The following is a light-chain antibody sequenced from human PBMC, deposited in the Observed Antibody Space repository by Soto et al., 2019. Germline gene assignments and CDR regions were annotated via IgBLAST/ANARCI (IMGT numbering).Light chain of an antibody. CDR3: LQDYTYPIT. J-gene: IGKJ5*01. V-gene: IGKV3-15*01. CDR2: ATS. Sequence: PGDSATLSCMASRSVDTDLAWYQQEPGQAPRLLVFATSARATGVPSRFSGGGSGTDFTLAISSLQPEDFATYYCLQDYTYPITFGQGTRLEIK. CDR1: RSVDTD.